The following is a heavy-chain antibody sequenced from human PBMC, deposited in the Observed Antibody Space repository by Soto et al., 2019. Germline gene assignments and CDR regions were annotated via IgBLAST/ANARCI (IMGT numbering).Heavy chain of an antibody. CDR2: IDPSDSYA. CDR1: GYSFTTYW. Sequence: GESLKISCKGSGYSFTTYWITWVRHVPGKGLGWMGRIDPSDSYANYSPSFQGHVTMSADKSISTAYLEWSSLKASDTAMYYCGRVRVDKAEGWFDPWGQGTLVTVSS. V-gene: IGHV5-10-1*01. D-gene: IGHD5-12*01. J-gene: IGHJ5*02. CDR3: GRVRVDKAEGWFDP.